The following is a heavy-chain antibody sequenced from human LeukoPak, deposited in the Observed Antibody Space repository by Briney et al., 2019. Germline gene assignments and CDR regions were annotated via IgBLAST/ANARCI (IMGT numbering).Heavy chain of an antibody. CDR2: IKQDGSEK. CDR1: GFTFSSYW. Sequence: GGSLRLSCAASGFTFSSYWMSWVRQAPGKGLEWVANIKQDGSEKYYVDSVKGRFTISRDNAKNSLYLQMNSLRAEDTAVYYCARDMSGYLSDYYYYYMDVWGKGTTVTVSS. D-gene: IGHD3-3*01. CDR3: ARDMSGYLSDYYYYYMDV. V-gene: IGHV3-7*01. J-gene: IGHJ6*03.